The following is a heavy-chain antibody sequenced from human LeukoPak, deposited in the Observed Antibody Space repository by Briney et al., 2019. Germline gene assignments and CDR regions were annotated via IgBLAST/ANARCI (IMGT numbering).Heavy chain of an antibody. CDR3: ARELRYGWSSDY. V-gene: IGHV3-48*04. D-gene: IGHD5-18*01. Sequence: GGSLRLSCAASGFTFSSYSMNWVRQAPGKGLEWVSYISSSSSTIKYADSVKGRFTISRDNAKNSLYLQMNSLRAEDTAVYYCARELRYGWSSDYWGQGILVTVSA. J-gene: IGHJ4*02. CDR1: GFTFSSYS. CDR2: ISSSSSTI.